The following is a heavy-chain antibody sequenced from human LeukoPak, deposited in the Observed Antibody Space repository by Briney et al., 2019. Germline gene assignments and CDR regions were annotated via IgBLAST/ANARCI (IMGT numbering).Heavy chain of an antibody. D-gene: IGHD6-13*01. J-gene: IGHJ4*02. V-gene: IGHV4-59*10. Sequence: SETLSLTCAVYGGSFSGYYWSWIRQPAGKGLEWIGRIYTSGSTNYNPSLKSRVTISVDTSKNQFSLKLSSVTAADTAVYYCARAGALRVYDYWGQGTLVTVSS. CDR1: GGSFSGYY. CDR3: ARAGALRVYDY. CDR2: IYTSGST.